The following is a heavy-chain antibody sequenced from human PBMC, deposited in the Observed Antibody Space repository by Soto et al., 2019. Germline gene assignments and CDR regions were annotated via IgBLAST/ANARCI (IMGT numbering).Heavy chain of an antibody. CDR2: IIPIFGKA. J-gene: IGHJ3*02. V-gene: IGHV1-69*13. D-gene: IGHD1-26*01. CDR1: GGTFSSYA. CDR3: AGPYSGSYYTPVSRPDAFDI. Sequence: ASVKVSCKASGGTFSSYAISWVRQAPGQGLEWMGGIIPIFGKANYAQKFQGRVTITADESTSTAYMELSSLRSEDTAVYYCAGPYSGSYYTPVSRPDAFDIWGQGTMVTVSS.